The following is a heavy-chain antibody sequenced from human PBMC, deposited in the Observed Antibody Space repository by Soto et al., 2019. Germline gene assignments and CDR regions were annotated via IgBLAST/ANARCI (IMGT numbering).Heavy chain of an antibody. CDR1: GLTLSDHY. V-gene: IGHV3-72*01. J-gene: IGHJ4*02. CDR3: ARGAPPFDV. Sequence: EVQLVQSGGDLVQPGGSLRLSCAASGLTLSDHYMDWVRQTPGKGLEWIGRSRNKVIGYTTEYAASVKARFTISRDDSEKSRYLHMNSLGTDDTAGYYCARGAPPFDVWGQGTVVTVSS. CDR2: SRNKVIGYTT.